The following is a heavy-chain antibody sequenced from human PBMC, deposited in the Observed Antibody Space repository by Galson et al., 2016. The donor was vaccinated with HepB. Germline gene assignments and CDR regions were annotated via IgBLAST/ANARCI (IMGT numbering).Heavy chain of an antibody. D-gene: IGHD1-1*01. V-gene: IGHV3-49*03. CDR3: TRLNTTFYYYYGMDV. CDR1: RFTFGESA. CDR2: IRSETYGGTT. Sequence: SLSLSCAAYRFTFGESAMSWFRQAPGKGLEWVGFIRSETYGGTTEYAAPVKGRFTISRDDSKSIAYLQMNSLKTEDTAVYYCTRLNTTFYYYYGMDVWGQGTTVTVSS. J-gene: IGHJ6*02.